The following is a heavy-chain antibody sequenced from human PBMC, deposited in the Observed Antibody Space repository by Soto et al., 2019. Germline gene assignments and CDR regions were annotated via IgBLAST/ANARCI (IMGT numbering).Heavy chain of an antibody. CDR3: AKEFSPHSSGSFDY. V-gene: IGHV3-23*01. J-gene: IGHJ4*02. D-gene: IGHD1-26*01. CDR2: ITGSGDST. Sequence: EVQLLESGGTLVQPGGSLRLSCAASGFTFSSYAINWVRQAPGKGLQWVSGITGSGDSTYYSDSVKGRFTISRDNSRNTLSLQMNSRRGEDTAVYYCAKEFSPHSSGSFDYWGQGTLVTVSS. CDR1: GFTFSSYA.